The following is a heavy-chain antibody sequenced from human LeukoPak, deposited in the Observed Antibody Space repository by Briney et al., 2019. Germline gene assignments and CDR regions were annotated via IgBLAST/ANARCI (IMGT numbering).Heavy chain of an antibody. CDR1: GYPISSGYY. CDR2: IYHSGST. D-gene: IGHD3-3*01. Sequence: SETLSLTCAVSGYPISSGYYWGWIRQPPGKGLEWIGSIYHSGSTYYNPSLKSRVTISVETSKNQFSLKLSSVTAADTAVYYCARLYDRYLVDPWGQGTLVTVSS. V-gene: IGHV4-38-2*01. CDR3: ARLYDRYLVDP. J-gene: IGHJ5*02.